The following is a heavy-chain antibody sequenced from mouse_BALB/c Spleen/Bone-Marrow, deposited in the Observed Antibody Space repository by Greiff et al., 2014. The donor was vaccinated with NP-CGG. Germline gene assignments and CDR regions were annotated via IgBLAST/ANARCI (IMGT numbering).Heavy chain of an antibody. V-gene: IGHV2-6-5*01. J-gene: IGHJ4*01. CDR1: GFSLTDFG. Sequence: VMLVESGPGLVAPSQSLSITCTVSGFSLTDFGVSWIRQPPGKGLEWLGVIWGGGSTYYNSSLKSRLSISKDNSKSLVFLKMNNLKTDDTAMYYCAKHTLRYYAMDYWGQGTSVTVSS. D-gene: IGHD1-1*01. CDR3: AKHTLRYYAMDY. CDR2: IWGGGST.